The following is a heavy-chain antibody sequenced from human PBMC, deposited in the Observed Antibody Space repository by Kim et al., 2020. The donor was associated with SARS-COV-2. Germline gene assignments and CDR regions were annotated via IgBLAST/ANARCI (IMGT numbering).Heavy chain of an antibody. J-gene: IGHJ6*02. Sequence: RFTISRDNSKNTLYLQMNSLRAEDTAVYYCARDKLLWFGEPNYYYYGMDVWGQGTTVTVSS. D-gene: IGHD3-10*01. V-gene: IGHV3-30*07. CDR3: ARDKLLWFGEPNYYYYGMDV.